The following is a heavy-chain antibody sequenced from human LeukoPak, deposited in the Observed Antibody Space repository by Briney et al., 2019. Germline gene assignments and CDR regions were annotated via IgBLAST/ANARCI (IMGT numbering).Heavy chain of an antibody. Sequence: AGGSLRLSCVASGFTFSSYGMSWVRQAPGKGLEWVSAIETGGGRTYYADSVQGRFTISRDNSKNTLFLQMNTLRAEDTAVYYCARRAGAYSHPYDYWGQGTLVTVSS. CDR3: ARRAGAYSHPYDY. CDR1: GFTFSSYG. CDR2: IETGGGRT. V-gene: IGHV3-23*01. J-gene: IGHJ4*02. D-gene: IGHD4/OR15-4a*01.